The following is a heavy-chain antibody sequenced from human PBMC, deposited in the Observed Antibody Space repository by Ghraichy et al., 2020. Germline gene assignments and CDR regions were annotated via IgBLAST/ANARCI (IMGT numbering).Heavy chain of an antibody. J-gene: IGHJ6*02. V-gene: IGHV3-23*01. CDR1: GFTFSSYA. D-gene: IGHD6-13*01. CDR3: AKMSIAAAGGYYYYYGMDV. CDR2: ISGSGGST. Sequence: GGSLRLSCAASGFTFSSYAMSWVRQAPGKGLEWVSAISGSGGSTYYADSVKGRFTISRDNSKNTLYLQMNSLRAEDPAVYYCAKMSIAAAGGYYYYYGMDVWGQGTTVTVSS.